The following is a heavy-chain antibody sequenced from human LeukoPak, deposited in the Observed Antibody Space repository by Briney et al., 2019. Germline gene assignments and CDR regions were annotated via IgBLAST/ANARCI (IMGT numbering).Heavy chain of an antibody. CDR3: ARVSPGVGSDFDY. V-gene: IGHV1-18*01. D-gene: IGHD2-8*01. CDR2: ISAYNGNT. CDR1: GYTFTSYG. J-gene: IGHJ4*02. Sequence: ASVTVSCKASGYTFTSYGISWVRQAPGQGLEWMGWISAYNGNTNYVQKPQGRVTMTTDTSTSTAYMELRSLRSDDTAVYYCARVSPGVGSDFDYWGQGTLVTVSS.